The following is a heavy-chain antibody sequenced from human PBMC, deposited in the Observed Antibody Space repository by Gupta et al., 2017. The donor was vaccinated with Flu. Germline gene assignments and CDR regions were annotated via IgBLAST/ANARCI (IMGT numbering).Heavy chain of an antibody. Sequence: EVQLLESGGGLVQPGGSLRLSCAASGFTFSNYAMTWVRQAPGKGLEWVSGISGSGGTTYYADSVKGRFTSSRDNSKNTLYLEMKSLRGEDTAVYYCAKDPASAAISYYYGMDVWGQGTTVTVSS. V-gene: IGHV3-23*01. D-gene: IGHD2-2*02. J-gene: IGHJ6*02. CDR1: GFTFSNYA. CDR2: ISGSGGTT. CDR3: AKDPASAAISYYYGMDV.